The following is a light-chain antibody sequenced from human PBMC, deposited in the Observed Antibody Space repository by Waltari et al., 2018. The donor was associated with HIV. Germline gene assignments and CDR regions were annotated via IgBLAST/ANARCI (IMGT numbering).Light chain of an antibody. J-gene: IGLJ3*02. Sequence: QSVLTQPPSASGTPGQRVTISCSGSRSNIGNNDVYWFQHLPGTAPKLLIYRNNQRPSGVPDRFTGSKSGTSASLAISGLRSEDEADYYCDAWDNSLSGRVFGGVTKLTVL. CDR2: RNN. CDR3: DAWDNSLSGRV. V-gene: IGLV1-47*01. CDR1: RSNIGNND.